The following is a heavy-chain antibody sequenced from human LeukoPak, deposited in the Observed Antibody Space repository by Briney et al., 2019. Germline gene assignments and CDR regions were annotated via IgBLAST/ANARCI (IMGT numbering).Heavy chain of an antibody. Sequence: GGSLRLSCAASGFTFSSYGMHWVRQAPGKGLEWVAFIRYDGNKKYYADSVKGRFTISRDNSKNTLYLQMNSLRAEDTAVYYCAKITWELRSPSYYFDYWGQGTLVTVSS. J-gene: IGHJ4*02. D-gene: IGHD1-26*01. CDR1: GFTFSSYG. V-gene: IGHV3-30*02. CDR3: AKITWELRSPSYYFDY. CDR2: IRYDGNKK.